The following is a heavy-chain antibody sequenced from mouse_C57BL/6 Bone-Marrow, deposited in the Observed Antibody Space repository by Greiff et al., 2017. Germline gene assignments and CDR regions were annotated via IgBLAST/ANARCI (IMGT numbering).Heavy chain of an antibody. Sequence: EVMLVESGGGLVKPGGSLKLSCAASGFTFSSYAMSWVRQTPEKRLEWVATISDGGSYTYYPDNVKGRFTISRDNAKNNLYLQMSHLKSEDTAMYYCARERFGWYFDVWGTGTTVTVSS. J-gene: IGHJ1*03. CDR2: ISDGGSYT. CDR3: ARERFGWYFDV. CDR1: GFTFSSYA. V-gene: IGHV5-4*01.